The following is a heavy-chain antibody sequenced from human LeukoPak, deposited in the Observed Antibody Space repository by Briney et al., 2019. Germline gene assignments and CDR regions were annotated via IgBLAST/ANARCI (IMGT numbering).Heavy chain of an antibody. V-gene: IGHV4-38-2*02. D-gene: IGHD6-6*01. CDR3: ARGDLEEQLRWFDP. CDR1: GYSISSGYY. J-gene: IGHJ5*02. Sequence: SETLSLTCTVSGYSISSGYYWGWIRQPPVKGLEWIGSTYHSGSTYYNPSLKSRVTISVDTSKNQFSLKLSSVTAADTAMYYCARGDLEEQLRWFDPWGQGTLVTVSS. CDR2: TYHSGST.